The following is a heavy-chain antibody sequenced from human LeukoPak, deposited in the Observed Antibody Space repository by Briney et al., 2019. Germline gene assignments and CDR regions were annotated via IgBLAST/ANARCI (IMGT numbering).Heavy chain of an antibody. CDR2: ISSSGNTI. J-gene: IGHJ3*02. CDR3: AREGGYGLSDAFDI. CDR1: GFTFSSYE. Sequence: GGSLRLSCAASGFTFSSYEMNWVRQAPGKGLEWVSYISSSGNTIYYADSVKGRFTISRDNAKNSLYLRMNSLRAEDTAVYYCAREGGYGLSDAFDIWGQGRMVTVSS. V-gene: IGHV3-48*03. D-gene: IGHD5-18*01.